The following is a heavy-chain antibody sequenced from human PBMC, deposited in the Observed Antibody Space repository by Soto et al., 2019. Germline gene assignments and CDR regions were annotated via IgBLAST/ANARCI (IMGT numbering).Heavy chain of an antibody. V-gene: IGHV4-59*01. CDR2: IYYSGST. Sequence: SETLSLTCTVSGGSISSYYWSWIRQPPGKGLEWIGYIYYSGSTNYNPSLKSRVTISVDTSKNQFSLKLSSVTAADTAVYYCARDSGNSPKYYYYYYMDVWGKGTTVTVSS. CDR3: ARDSGNSPKYYYYYYMDV. J-gene: IGHJ6*03. D-gene: IGHD2-21*01. CDR1: GGSISSYY.